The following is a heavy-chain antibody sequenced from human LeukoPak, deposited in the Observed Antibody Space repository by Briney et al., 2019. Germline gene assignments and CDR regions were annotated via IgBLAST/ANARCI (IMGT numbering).Heavy chain of an antibody. CDR1: GYSFTNYD. CDR2: MNLNSGNT. J-gene: IGHJ4*02. V-gene: IGHV1-8*01. Sequence: ASVKVSCKASGYSFTNYDINWVRPATGQGLEWMGWMNLNSGNTGYAQNFQGRVSMTRDTSISTAYMELSSLRSEDTAVYYCARVTSGYCTGGTCYIPADFNYWGQGTLVTVSS. D-gene: IGHD2-15*01. CDR3: ARVTSGYCTGGTCYIPADFNY.